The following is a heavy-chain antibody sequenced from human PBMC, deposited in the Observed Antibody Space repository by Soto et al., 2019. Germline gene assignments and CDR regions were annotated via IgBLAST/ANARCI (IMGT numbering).Heavy chain of an antibody. CDR1: GGTFSSYA. V-gene: IGHV1-69*06. D-gene: IGHD2-15*01. J-gene: IGHJ5*02. CDR3: ARPFGGNWYNWFDP. Sequence: SGKVSCKASGGTFSSYAISWVRQAPGQGLEWMGGIIPIFGTANYAQKFQGRVTITADKSTSPAYMELSSLRSEDTAVYYCARPFGGNWYNWFDPWGQGTLVTVSS. CDR2: IIPIFGTA.